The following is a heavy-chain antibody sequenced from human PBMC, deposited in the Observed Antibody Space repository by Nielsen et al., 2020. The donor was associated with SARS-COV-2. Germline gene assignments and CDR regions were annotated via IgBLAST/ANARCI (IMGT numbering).Heavy chain of an antibody. J-gene: IGHJ4*02. CDR2: IHYSENT. D-gene: IGHD2/OR15-2a*01. CDR1: GFIVSSKY. CDR3: ARDFENDYGDY. V-gene: IGHV4-59*02. Sequence: ESLKISCAASGFIVSSKYMNWVRQPPGKGLEWIGYIHYSENTYYNPSLKSRVTISVDMSKNQFSLNLTSVTAADTAVYYCARDFENDYGDYWGRGTLVTVSS.